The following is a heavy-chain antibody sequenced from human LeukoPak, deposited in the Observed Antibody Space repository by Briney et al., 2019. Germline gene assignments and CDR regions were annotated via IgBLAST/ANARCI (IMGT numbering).Heavy chain of an antibody. CDR3: AKTGGIAAAH. D-gene: IGHD6-13*01. J-gene: IGHJ4*02. CDR1: GFTFSSYS. V-gene: IGHV3-23*01. Sequence: GGSLRLSCAASGFTFSSYSMNWVRQAPGKGREWVSAISGSGGSTHYADSVKGRFTISRDNSKNTLYLQMNSLRAEDTALYYCAKTGGIAAAHWGQGTLVTVSS. CDR2: ISGSGGST.